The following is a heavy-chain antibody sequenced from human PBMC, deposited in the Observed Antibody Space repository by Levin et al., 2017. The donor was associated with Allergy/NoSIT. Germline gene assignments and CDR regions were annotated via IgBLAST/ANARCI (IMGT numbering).Heavy chain of an antibody. CDR3: AKDLEAGPDIVVVPALHY. Sequence: SLKISCAASGFTFSSYGMHWVRQAPGKGLEWVAVISYDGSNKYYADSVKGRFTISRDNSKNTLYLQMNSLRAEDTAVYYCAKDLEAGPDIVVVPALHYWGQGTLVTVSS. J-gene: IGHJ4*02. D-gene: IGHD2-2*01. CDR2: ISYDGSNK. CDR1: GFTFSSYG. V-gene: IGHV3-30*18.